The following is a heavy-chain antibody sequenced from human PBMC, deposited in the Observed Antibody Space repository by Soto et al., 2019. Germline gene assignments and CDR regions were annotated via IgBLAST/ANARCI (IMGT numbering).Heavy chain of an antibody. CDR2: IYYSGST. Sequence: SETLSLTCTVSGGSISSYYWSWIRQPPGKGLEWIGYIYYSGSTNYNPSLKSRVTISVDTSKNQFSLKLSSVTAADTAVYYCARISVRQYYDFWSGYYTGPYYYGMDVWGQGTTVTVSS. CDR1: GGSISSYY. D-gene: IGHD3-3*01. CDR3: ARISVRQYYDFWSGYYTGPYYYGMDV. V-gene: IGHV4-59*01. J-gene: IGHJ6*02.